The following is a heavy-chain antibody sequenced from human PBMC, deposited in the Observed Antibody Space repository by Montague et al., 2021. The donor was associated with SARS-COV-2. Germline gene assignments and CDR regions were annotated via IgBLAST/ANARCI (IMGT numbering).Heavy chain of an antibody. CDR3: ASDSGIEIPDYYYSMDV. J-gene: IGHJ6*02. CDR1: GLTFSSYE. D-gene: IGHD5-24*01. CDR2: ISSSGSTI. Sequence: SLRLSCAASGLTFSSYEMNWVRQAPGKGLEWVSYISSSGSTIYYADSLKGRFTISRDNAKNSLYLQMNSLRAEDTAIYYCASDSGIEIPDYYYSMDVWGQGTTVTGSS. V-gene: IGHV3-48*03.